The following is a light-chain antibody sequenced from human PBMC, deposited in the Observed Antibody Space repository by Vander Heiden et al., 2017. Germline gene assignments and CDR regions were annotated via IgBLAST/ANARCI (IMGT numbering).Light chain of an antibody. V-gene: IGLV1-47*01. J-gene: IGLJ2*01. Sequence: QSVLTQPPSASGTPGQRVSISCSGSRSNIATNYVYWYQQLPGTAPKLLIYMSSQRPSGVPDRFSGSKSGTSASLAISGLRSEDEADYYCASWDESLSGVVFGGGTKLT. CDR1: RSNIATNY. CDR2: MSS. CDR3: ASWDESLSGVV.